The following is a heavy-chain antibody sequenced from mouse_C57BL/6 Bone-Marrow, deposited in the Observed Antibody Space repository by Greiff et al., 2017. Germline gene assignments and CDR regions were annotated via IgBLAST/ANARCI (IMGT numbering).Heavy chain of an antibody. CDR1: GFTFSDYY. CDR2: ISNGGGST. D-gene: IGHD4-1*01. CDR3: ARRGLTGTYYAMDY. V-gene: IGHV5-12*01. J-gene: IGHJ4*01. Sequence: EVKLMESGGGLVQPGGSLKLSCAASGFTFSDYYMYWVRQTPEKRLEWVAYISNGGGSTYYPDTVKGRFTISRDNAKNTLYLQMSRLKSEDTAMYYCARRGLTGTYYAMDYWGQGTSVTVSS.